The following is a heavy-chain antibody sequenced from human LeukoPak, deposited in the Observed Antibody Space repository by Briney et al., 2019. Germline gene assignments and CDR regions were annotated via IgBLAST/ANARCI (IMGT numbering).Heavy chain of an antibody. CDR3: ARLGGGHSSSWYDAFDI. J-gene: IGHJ3*02. D-gene: IGHD6-13*01. CDR2: ISSSSSYI. V-gene: IGHV3-21*01. Sequence: GGSLRLSCAASGFTFSSYSMNWVRQAPGKGLEWVSSISSSSSYIYYADSVKGRFTISRDNAENSLYLQMNSLRGEDTAVYYCARLGGGHSSSWYDAFDIWGQGTMVTVSS. CDR1: GFTFSSYS.